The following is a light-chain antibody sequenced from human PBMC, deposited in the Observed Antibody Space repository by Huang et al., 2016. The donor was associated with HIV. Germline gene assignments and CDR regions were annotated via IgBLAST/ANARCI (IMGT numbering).Light chain of an antibody. J-gene: IGKJ1*01. Sequence: DIQMTQYPSSLSASLGERVNITCRASQDIKNYLAWYQQKAGQVPKLLIYAASSLQSGVPSRFSGRGSGTDFTLSIISLQPEDVAIYYCQRYDSVPRTFGQGTKVDIK. CDR2: AAS. V-gene: IGKV1-27*01. CDR3: QRYDSVPRT. CDR1: QDIKNY.